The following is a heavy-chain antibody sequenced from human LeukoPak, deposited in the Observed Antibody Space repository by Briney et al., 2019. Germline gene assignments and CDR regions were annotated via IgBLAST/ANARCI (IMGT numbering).Heavy chain of an antibody. V-gene: IGHV3-23*01. CDR2: ISGSGGST. D-gene: IGHD3-22*01. J-gene: IGHJ4*02. Sequence: GGSLRLSCAASGFTFSSYAMSWVRQAPGKGLEWVSAISGSGGSTYYADSVKGRFTISRDNSKNTLYLQMNSLRAEDTAVYYCAKVLGPAYYYDSSGYAAAVQNDYWGQGTLVTVSS. CDR3: AKVLGPAYYYDSSGYAAAVQNDY. CDR1: GFTFSSYA.